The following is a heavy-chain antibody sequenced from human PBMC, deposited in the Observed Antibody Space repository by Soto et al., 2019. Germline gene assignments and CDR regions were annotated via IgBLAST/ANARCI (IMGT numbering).Heavy chain of an antibody. CDR2: ISWNSGSI. V-gene: IGHV3-9*01. Sequence: PGGSLRLSCAASGFTFEDYAMHWVRQAPGKGLEWVSGISWNSGSIGYADSVKGRFTVSRDNAKNSLYLQMNSLRAEDTALYYCAKDWDYDSSGDFDYWGQGTLVTVSS. CDR1: GFTFEDYA. D-gene: IGHD3-22*01. CDR3: AKDWDYDSSGDFDY. J-gene: IGHJ4*02.